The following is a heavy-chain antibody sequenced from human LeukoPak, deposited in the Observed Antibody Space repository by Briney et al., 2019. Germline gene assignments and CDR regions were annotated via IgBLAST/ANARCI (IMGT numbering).Heavy chain of an antibody. CDR1: GGSMTGYY. D-gene: IGHD6-13*01. V-gene: IGHV4-59*01. J-gene: IGHJ4*02. CDR2: IYYSGNT. Sequence: PSETLSLTCSVSGGSMTGYYWNWIRQSPEKKLEWIAYIYYSGNTDYNPSLRSRVTVSIDTPKNQFSLKLTSVTAADTAVYYCATQRYTSSLNFGYWGQGTLVTVSS. CDR3: ATQRYTSSLNFGY.